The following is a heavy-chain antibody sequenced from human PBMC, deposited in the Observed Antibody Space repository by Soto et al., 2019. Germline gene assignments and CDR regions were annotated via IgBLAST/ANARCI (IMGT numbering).Heavy chain of an antibody. V-gene: IGHV3-23*01. CDR1: GFSFAGYA. J-gene: IGHJ4*02. D-gene: IGHD1-26*01. CDR2: VSGGGAST. Sequence: PGGSLRLSCIISGFSFAGYALAWVRQAPGKGLEWVAAVSGGGASTYYADSVKGRFTISRDNSKNTLYLQVNSLRAEDTAVYYCALRKTGSFFDYWGQGTLVTVSS. CDR3: ALRKTGSFFDY.